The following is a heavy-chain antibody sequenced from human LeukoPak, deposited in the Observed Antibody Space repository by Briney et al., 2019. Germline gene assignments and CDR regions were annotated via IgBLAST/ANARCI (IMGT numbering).Heavy chain of an antibody. D-gene: IGHD2-2*01. CDR3: ARITYCSSTSCTYYFDY. CDR1: GSSISSYY. V-gene: IGHV4-4*07. J-gene: IGHJ4*02. Sequence: SETLSLTCTVSGSSISSYYWSWIRQPAGKGLEWIGRIYTSGSTNYNPSLKSRVTMSVDTSKNQFSLKLSSVTAADTAVYYCARITYCSSTSCTYYFDYWGQGTLVTVSS. CDR2: IYTSGST.